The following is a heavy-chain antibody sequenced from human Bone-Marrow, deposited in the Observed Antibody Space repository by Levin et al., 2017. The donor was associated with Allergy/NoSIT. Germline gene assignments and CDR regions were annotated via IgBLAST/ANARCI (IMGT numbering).Heavy chain of an antibody. Sequence: GGSLRLSCAASGFIFNSYDMHWVCQAPGKGLEWVAMISYDGDDKYYADSMKGRLTISRDDARNTLYLQMNSLSAEDTGVYYCAKERTPADLYRHSDQHDMDVWGKGTTVTVSS. D-gene: IGHD2-2*01. CDR3: AKERTPADLYRHSDQHDMDV. V-gene: IGHV3-30*18. J-gene: IGHJ6*03. CDR2: ISYDGDDK. CDR1: GFIFNSYD.